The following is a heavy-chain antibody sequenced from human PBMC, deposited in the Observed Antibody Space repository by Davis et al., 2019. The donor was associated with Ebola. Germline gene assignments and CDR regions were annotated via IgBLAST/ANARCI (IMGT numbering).Heavy chain of an antibody. CDR2: FGVGADT. D-gene: IGHD5-12*01. V-gene: IGHV3-23*01. CDR3: AKEGRADSGYDFDY. Sequence: GGSLRLSCAASGFIFSNYWMSWVRQAPGKGLEWVSTFGVGADTYYADSVKGRFTISRDNSKNTLYLQMNSLRADDTAVYYCAKEGRADSGYDFDYWGQGTLVTVSS. CDR1: GFIFSNYW. J-gene: IGHJ4*02.